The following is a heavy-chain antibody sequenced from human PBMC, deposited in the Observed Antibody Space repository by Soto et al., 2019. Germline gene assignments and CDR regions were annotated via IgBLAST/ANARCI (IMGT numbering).Heavy chain of an antibody. CDR2: ISAYNGNT. CDR3: ARGYDFWSGFEPNYYMDV. J-gene: IGHJ6*03. CDR1: GYTFTSYG. V-gene: IGHV1-18*01. D-gene: IGHD3-3*01. Sequence: GASVKVSCKASGYTFTSYGISWVRQAPGQGLEWMGWISAYNGNTNYAQKLQGRVSLTTDTSTSTAYMELRRLRSDDTAVYYCARGYDFWSGFEPNYYMDVWGKATTVTVSS.